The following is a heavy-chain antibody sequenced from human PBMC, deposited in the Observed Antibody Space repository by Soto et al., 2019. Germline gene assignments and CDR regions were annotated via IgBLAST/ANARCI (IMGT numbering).Heavy chain of an antibody. D-gene: IGHD3-10*01. J-gene: IGHJ6*02. Sequence: GGSLRLSCAASGFTFSSYWMHWVRQAPGKGLVWVSRMNEDGGTTDYADSVKGRFTISRDNAKNTLYLQMNSLRVEDTAVYYCASDLSGRAAVWGQGTTVTVSS. CDR2: MNEDGGTT. V-gene: IGHV3-74*01. CDR1: GFTFSSYW. CDR3: ASDLSGRAAV.